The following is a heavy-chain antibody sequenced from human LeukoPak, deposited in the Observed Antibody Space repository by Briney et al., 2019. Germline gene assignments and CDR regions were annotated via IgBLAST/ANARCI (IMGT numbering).Heavy chain of an antibody. J-gene: IGHJ4*02. CDR2: ISFDGTKI. CDR1: GFTFSSYA. V-gene: IGHV3-30*04. CDR3: ARDRIRGYTYGPDY. Sequence: GGSLRLSCAASGFTFSSYAMHWVRQAPGKGLEWVALISFDGTKICYGDSVKGRFTISRDNSRNSLYLQMNSLRPEDTAMYFCARDRIRGYTYGPDYWGQGTLVTVSS. D-gene: IGHD5-18*01.